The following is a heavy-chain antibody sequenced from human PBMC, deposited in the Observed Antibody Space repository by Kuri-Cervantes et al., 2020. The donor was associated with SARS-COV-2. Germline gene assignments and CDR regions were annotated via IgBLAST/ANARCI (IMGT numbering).Heavy chain of an antibody. D-gene: IGHD6-13*01. CDR2: IYYSGTT. J-gene: IGHJ4*02. CDR3: ARESAAGTPYFDY. Sequence: SETLSLTCALSGGSVSSSPYSWGWIRQPPGKGLEWIGKIYYSGTTYYNPSLKSRVTISVGTSKNQFSLRLRSVTAADTAVYYCARESAAGTPYFDYWGQGTLVTVSS. CDR1: GGSVSSSPYS. V-gene: IGHV4-39*02.